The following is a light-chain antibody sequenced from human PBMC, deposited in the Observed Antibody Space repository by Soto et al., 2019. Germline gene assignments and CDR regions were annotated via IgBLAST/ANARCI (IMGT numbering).Light chain of an antibody. CDR2: GAS. J-gene: IGKJ4*01. CDR3: QQYNTWPLT. Sequence: EIVMTQSPATLSVSPGEGATLSCRASQSVGINLAWYQQKPGQAPRVVVYGASTRATGIPARFSGSGSGTEFTLTISSLEPEDFAVYYCQQYNTWPLTFGGGIKVDIK. V-gene: IGKV3-15*01. CDR1: QSVGIN.